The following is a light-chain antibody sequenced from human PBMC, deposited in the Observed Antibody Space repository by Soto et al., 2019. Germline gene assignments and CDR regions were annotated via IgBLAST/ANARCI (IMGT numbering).Light chain of an antibody. J-gene: IGKJ5*01. CDR2: KVS. Sequence: DVVMTQSPLSLPVTLGQPASISCRPNQSLVHSDGIAYFSWFQQRTGRPPRRLIYKVSNRDSGVPARFRGSGSGTDFALQLSRVEAEDVGVYYCMQGTHWPITFGQGTRLEIK. CDR1: QSLVHSDGIAY. CDR3: MQGTHWPIT. V-gene: IGKV2-30*02.